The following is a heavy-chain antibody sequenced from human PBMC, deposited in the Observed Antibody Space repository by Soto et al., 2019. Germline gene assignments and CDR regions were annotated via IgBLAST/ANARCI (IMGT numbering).Heavy chain of an antibody. CDR3: AREDIRFLEWGNWFDP. Sequence: QVQLQESGPGLVKPSQTLSLTCTVSGGSISSGGYYWSWIRQHPGKGLEWIGYIYYSGSTYYNPSLKSRVTISVDTSKKQFSLKLSSVTAADTAVYYCAREDIRFLEWGNWFDPWGQGTLVTVSS. D-gene: IGHD3-3*01. CDR2: IYYSGST. V-gene: IGHV4-31*03. J-gene: IGHJ5*02. CDR1: GGSISSGGYY.